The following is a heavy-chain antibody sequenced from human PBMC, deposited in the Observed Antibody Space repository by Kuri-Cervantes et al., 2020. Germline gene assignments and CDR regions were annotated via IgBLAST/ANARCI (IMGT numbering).Heavy chain of an antibody. J-gene: IGHJ6*02. CDR2: ISSSGSTI. CDR1: GFIFSDYN. V-gene: IGHV3-11*01. D-gene: IGHD1-14*01. Sequence: SCAASGFIFSDYNMSWIRQAPGKGLEWVSYISSSGSTIYYADSVKGRFTISRDNAKNSLYLQMNSLRAEDTAVYYCARDLSLITAGDYYGMDVWGQGTTVTVSS. CDR3: ARDLSLITAGDYYGMDV.